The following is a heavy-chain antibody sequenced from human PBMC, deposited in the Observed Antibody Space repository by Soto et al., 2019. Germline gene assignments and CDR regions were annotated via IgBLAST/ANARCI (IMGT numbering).Heavy chain of an antibody. CDR1: GGTFSSYA. J-gene: IGHJ6*02. CDR2: IIPISGTA. Sequence: QVQLVQSGAEVKKPGSSVKVSCKASGGTFSSYAISWVRQAPGHGLEWMGGIIPISGTANYAQKFQGRVTITADESTGTVYVGLSRVRSEDTAVSFCARSQGSSTSLEIYYYYYYGMDVWGQGTTVTVSS. CDR3: ARSQGSSTSLEIYYYYYYGMDV. D-gene: IGHD2-2*01. V-gene: IGHV1-69*01.